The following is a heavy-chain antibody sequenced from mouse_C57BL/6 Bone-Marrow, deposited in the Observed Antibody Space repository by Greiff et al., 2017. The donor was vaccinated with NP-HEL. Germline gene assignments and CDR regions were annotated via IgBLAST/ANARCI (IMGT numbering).Heavy chain of an antibody. J-gene: IGHJ3*01. D-gene: IGHD4-1*01. CDR2: ISDGGSYT. V-gene: IGHV5-4*01. CDR1: GFTFSSYA. CDR3: AREGLGLSWFAY. Sequence: EVKLQESGGGLVKPGGSLKLSCAASGFTFSSYAMSWVRQTPEKRLEWVATISDGGSYTYYPDNVKGRFTISRDNAKNNLYLQMSHLKSEDTAMYYCAREGLGLSWFAYWGQGTLVTVSA.